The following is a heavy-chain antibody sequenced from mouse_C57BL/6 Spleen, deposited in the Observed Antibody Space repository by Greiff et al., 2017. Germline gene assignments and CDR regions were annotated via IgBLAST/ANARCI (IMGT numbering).Heavy chain of an antibody. J-gene: IGHJ2*01. CDR3: ARLDYDYDDYFDY. D-gene: IGHD2-4*01. CDR1: GYTFTSYW. Sequence: QVQLQQPGAELVKPGASVKLSCKASGYTFTSYWMHWVKQRPGQGLEWIGMIHPNSGSTNSNEKFKSKATLTVDKSSSTAYMQLSSLTSEDSAVYYCARLDYDYDDYFDYWGQGTTLTVSS. V-gene: IGHV1-64*01. CDR2: IHPNSGST.